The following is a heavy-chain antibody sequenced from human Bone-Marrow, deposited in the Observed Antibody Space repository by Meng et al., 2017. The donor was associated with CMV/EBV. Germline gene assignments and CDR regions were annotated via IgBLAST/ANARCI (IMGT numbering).Heavy chain of an antibody. Sequence: ESLKLHCPVSGGSISNYYWSWIRPPPGKGLEWIGYIYYTGSYNYNPSLKSRVTISVDTSKNQFSLRLYSVTAADTAVYYCAGYLGVVIINAFAIWGQGTMVTV. D-gene: IGHD3-3*01. V-gene: IGHV4-59*01. CDR2: IYYTGSY. J-gene: IGHJ3*02. CDR3: AGYLGVVIINAFAI. CDR1: GGSISNYY.